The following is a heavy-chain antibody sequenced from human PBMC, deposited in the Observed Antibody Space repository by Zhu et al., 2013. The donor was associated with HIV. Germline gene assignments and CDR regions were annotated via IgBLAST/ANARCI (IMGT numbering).Heavy chain of an antibody. V-gene: IGHV3-7*02. D-gene: IGHD6-13*01. Sequence: VQLVESGGGLVQPGGSLRLSCAASGFTFSSYWMSWVRQAPGKGLEWVANIKQDGSEKYYVDSVKGRFTISRDNAKNSLYLQMNSLRAEDTAVYYCASGYSSSWWLFDIWGQGTMVTGLF. CDR3: ASGYSSSWWLFDI. CDR1: GFTFSSYW. J-gene: IGHJ3*02. CDR2: IKQDGSEK.